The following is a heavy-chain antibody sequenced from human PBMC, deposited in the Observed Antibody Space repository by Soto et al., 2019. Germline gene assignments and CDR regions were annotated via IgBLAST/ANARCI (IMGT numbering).Heavy chain of an antibody. J-gene: IGHJ4*02. CDR3: AHRRVNYGFDS. CDR2: IYWDDGK. V-gene: IGHV2-5*02. Sequence: QITLKESGLPLVKPTQTLTLTCSFSGFSLSTSGVGVGWIRQPPGRALEWLAVIYWDDGKRYSPFLQSRLTITKDTSKNQVVLTMTNMDPVDTATYYCAHRRVNYGFDSWGQGNLVTVSS. CDR1: GFSLSTSGVG. D-gene: IGHD3-10*01.